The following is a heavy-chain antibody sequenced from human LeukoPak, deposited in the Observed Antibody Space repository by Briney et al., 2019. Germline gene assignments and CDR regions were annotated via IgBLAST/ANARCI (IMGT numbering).Heavy chain of an antibody. J-gene: IGHJ4*02. CDR2: IYSGGST. D-gene: IGHD3-22*01. CDR3: ARGPRAHYYDSSGYFRD. V-gene: IGHV3-53*01. Sequence: GGSLRLSCAASGFTFDDYAMHWVRQAPGKGLEWVSVIYSGGSTYYADSVKGRFTISRDNSKNTLYLQMNSLRAEDTAVYYCARGPRAHYYDSSGYFRDWGQGTLVTVSS. CDR1: GFTFDDYA.